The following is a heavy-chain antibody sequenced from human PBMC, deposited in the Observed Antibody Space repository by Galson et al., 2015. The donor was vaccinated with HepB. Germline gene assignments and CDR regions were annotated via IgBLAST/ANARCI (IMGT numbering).Heavy chain of an antibody. V-gene: IGHV4-4*07. D-gene: IGHD2-2*01. CDR3: AREDIVVVPAAMHYYGMDV. CDR2: IYTSGST. Sequence: SETLSLTCTVSGGSISSYYWSWIRQPAGKGLEWIGRIYTSGSTNYNPSLKSRVTMSVDTSKNQFSLKLSSVTAADTAVYYCAREDIVVVPAAMHYYGMDVWGQGTAVTVSS. J-gene: IGHJ6*02. CDR1: GGSISSYY.